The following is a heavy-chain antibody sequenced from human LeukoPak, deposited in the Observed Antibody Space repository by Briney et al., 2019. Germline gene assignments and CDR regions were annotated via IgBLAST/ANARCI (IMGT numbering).Heavy chain of an antibody. V-gene: IGHV3-23*01. CDR2: ISGSGGST. Sequence: PGGSLRFSCAGSGFTFSSYAMSWVRQAPGKGLEWVSAISGSGGSTYYADSVKGRFTISRDNSKNTLYLQMNSLRAEDTAVYYCAKDIYDSSGFDYWGQGTLVTVSS. J-gene: IGHJ4*02. CDR1: GFTFSSYA. D-gene: IGHD3-22*01. CDR3: AKDIYDSSGFDY.